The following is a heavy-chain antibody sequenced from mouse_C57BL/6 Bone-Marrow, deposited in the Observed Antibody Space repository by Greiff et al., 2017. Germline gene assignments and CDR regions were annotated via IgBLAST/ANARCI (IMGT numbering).Heavy chain of an antibody. D-gene: IGHD3-1*01. CDR1: GFTFSDFY. J-gene: IGHJ1*03. V-gene: IGHV7-1*01. CDR2: SRNKANDYTT. CDR3: ARDVGPSELGFDV. Sequence: EVQGVESGGGLVQSGRSLRLSCATSGFTFSDFYMEWVRQAPGKGLEWIAASRNKANDYTTEYSASVKGRFIVSRDTSQSILYLQMSALRAEDTAIYYCARDVGPSELGFDVWGTGTTVTVSS.